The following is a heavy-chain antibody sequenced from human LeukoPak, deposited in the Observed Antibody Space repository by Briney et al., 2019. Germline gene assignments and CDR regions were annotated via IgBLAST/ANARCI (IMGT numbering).Heavy chain of an antibody. V-gene: IGHV3-21*01. CDR3: ARDSRDWDIVVVVAATRSPDY. J-gene: IGHJ4*02. D-gene: IGHD2-15*01. Sequence: GGSLRLSCAASGLTFSSYSMNWVRQAPGKGLEWVSSIISSSSYIYYADSMKGRFTISRDNDKNSLYLQMNSLGAEDTAVYYCARDSRDWDIVVVVAATRSPDYWGKGNLVTVSS. CDR1: GLTFSSYS. CDR2: IISSSSYI.